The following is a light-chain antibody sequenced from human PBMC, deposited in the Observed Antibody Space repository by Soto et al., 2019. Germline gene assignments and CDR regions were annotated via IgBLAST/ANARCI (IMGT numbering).Light chain of an antibody. CDR3: SSYTTSNTLV. CDR1: SSDIGGYNY. J-gene: IGLJ2*01. Sequence: QSVLTQPASVSGSPGQSITISCTGTSSDIGGYNYVSWYQQHPGKAPKVMIYGVSNRPSGVSHRFSGSKSGNTASLTISGLQAEDEADYYCSSYTTSNTLVFGGGTKVTVL. V-gene: IGLV2-14*01. CDR2: GVS.